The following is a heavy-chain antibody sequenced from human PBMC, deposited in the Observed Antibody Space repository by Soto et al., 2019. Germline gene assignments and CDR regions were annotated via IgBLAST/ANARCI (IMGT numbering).Heavy chain of an antibody. Sequence: QVRLQESGPGLVKPSETLSLTCTVSGGSMSGHYWSWIRQSPGKGLEWIGYVFHTGSTTNNPSFESRVAISVDTSKNQFSLKVTAVTAADTAVYFCARGDLIDSDGLCRRTPFDYWGRGTLVTVSS. J-gene: IGHJ4*02. CDR3: ARGDLIDSDGLCRRTPFDY. CDR2: VFHTGST. V-gene: IGHV4-59*11. D-gene: IGHD3-22*01. CDR1: GGSMSGHY.